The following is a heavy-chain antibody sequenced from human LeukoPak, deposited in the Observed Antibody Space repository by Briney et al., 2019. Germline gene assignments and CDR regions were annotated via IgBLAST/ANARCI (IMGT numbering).Heavy chain of an antibody. CDR1: GFTFSVYN. CDR2: IRSSTSYI. Sequence: GGSLRLSCAASGFTFSVYNMNWVRQAPGKGLEWVSSIRSSTSYIYYADSVKGRFTISRDNAKNSLYLQMNSLRAEDTAVYYCAELGITMIGGVWGKGTTVTISS. V-gene: IGHV3-21*01. J-gene: IGHJ6*04. CDR3: AELGITMIGGV. D-gene: IGHD3-10*02.